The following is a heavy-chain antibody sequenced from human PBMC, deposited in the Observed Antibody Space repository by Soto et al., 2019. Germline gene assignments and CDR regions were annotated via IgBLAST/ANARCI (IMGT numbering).Heavy chain of an antibody. Sequence: SQTLSLTCAISGDSVSSNSAAWNWIRQSPSGGLEWLGRTYYRSKWYNDYAVSVKSRITINLDTSKNQFSLQLNSVTPEDTAVYYCARGASIVVVPAAMYPWFDPWGQGTLVTVSS. D-gene: IGHD2-2*01. V-gene: IGHV6-1*01. CDR2: TYYRSKWYN. CDR3: ARGASIVVVPAAMYPWFDP. CDR1: GDSVSSNSAA. J-gene: IGHJ5*02.